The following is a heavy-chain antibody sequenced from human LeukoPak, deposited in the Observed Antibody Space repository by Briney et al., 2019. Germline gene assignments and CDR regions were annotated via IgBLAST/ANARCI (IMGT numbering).Heavy chain of an antibody. CDR1: GYTFTGYY. CDR2: INPNSGGT. J-gene: IGHJ4*02. D-gene: IGHD3-10*01. V-gene: IGHV1-2*02. CDR3: ARDMVRYYGSGSTDY. Sequence: GASVKVSCKASGYTFTGYYMHWGRQAPGQGLEWMGWINPNSGGTNYAQKFQGRVIMTRDTSISTAYMELSRLRSDDTAVYYCARDMVRYYGSGSTDYWGQGTLVTVSS.